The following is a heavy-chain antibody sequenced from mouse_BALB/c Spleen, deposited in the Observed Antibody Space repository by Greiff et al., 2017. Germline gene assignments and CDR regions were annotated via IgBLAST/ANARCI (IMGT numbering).Heavy chain of an antibody. CDR3: ARVYPYSFDY. CDR2: ISSGGSYT. CDR1: GFTFSSYA. V-gene: IGHV5-9-4*01. J-gene: IGHJ2*01. D-gene: IGHD2-1*01. Sequence: EVQVVESGGGLVKPGGSLKLSCAASGFTFSSYAMSWVRQSPEKRLEWVAEISSGGSYTYYPDTVTGRFTISRDNAKNTLYLEMSSLRSEDTAMYYCARVYPYSFDYWGQGTTLTVSS.